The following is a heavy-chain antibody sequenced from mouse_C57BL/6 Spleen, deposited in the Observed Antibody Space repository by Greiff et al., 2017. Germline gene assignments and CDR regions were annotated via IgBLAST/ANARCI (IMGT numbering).Heavy chain of an antibody. CDR3: ARGDYGSSY. CDR1: GYTFTSYW. Sequence: QVQLQQPGAELVKPGASVKLSCKASGYTFTSYWMQWVKQRPGQGLEWIGEIDPSDSYTNYNQKFKGKATLTVDTSSSTAYMQLSSLTSEDSAVYYCARGDYGSSYWGQGTTLTVSS. D-gene: IGHD1-1*01. CDR2: IDPSDSYT. V-gene: IGHV1-50*01. J-gene: IGHJ2*01.